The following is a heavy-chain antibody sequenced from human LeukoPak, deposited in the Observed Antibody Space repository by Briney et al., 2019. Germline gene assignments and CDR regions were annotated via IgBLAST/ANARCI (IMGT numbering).Heavy chain of an antibody. V-gene: IGHV4-59*01. CDR2: VSYSGST. CDR3: ARDSKLELRSFDI. Sequence: PSETLSLTCIVFGGSTSRYYWSWVRQPPGKGLEWIGYVSYSGSTDYNPSLKSRVSISIDTSKNQFSLRLRSVTAADTAVYYCARDSKLELRSFDIWGQGTMVTVSS. J-gene: IGHJ3*02. CDR1: GGSTSRYY. D-gene: IGHD1-7*01.